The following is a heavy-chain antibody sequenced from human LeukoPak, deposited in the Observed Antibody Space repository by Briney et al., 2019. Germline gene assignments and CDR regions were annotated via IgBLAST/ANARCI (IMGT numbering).Heavy chain of an antibody. CDR2: IKSKNEGGTV. V-gene: IGHV3-15*01. D-gene: IGHD2-8*02. Sequence: PGGSLRLSCAASGFTLSSAWINWVRQAPGKGLEWVGRIKSKNEGGTVVYAAPVQGRFTIPRDDSRSTVYLQMPSLQTEDTAVYHCAGFCAATRCSWDAFDFWGQGSMVTVSS. CDR3: AGFCAATRCSWDAFDF. CDR1: GFTLSSAW. J-gene: IGHJ3*01.